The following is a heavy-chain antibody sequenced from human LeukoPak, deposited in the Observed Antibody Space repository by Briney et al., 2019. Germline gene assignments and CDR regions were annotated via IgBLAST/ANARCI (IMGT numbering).Heavy chain of an antibody. J-gene: IGHJ4*02. V-gene: IGHV4-39*01. Sequence: SETLSLTCTVSGGSISSSSYSWGWLRPPPGKGLEWIGSIYYSGSTYYNPSLKSRVTMSVDTSKNQFSLKLSSVTAADTAVYYCARWATYYDYVWGSYRPPISADYWGQGTLVTVSS. D-gene: IGHD3-16*02. CDR1: GGSISSSSYS. CDR3: ARWATYYDYVWGSYRPPISADY. CDR2: IYYSGST.